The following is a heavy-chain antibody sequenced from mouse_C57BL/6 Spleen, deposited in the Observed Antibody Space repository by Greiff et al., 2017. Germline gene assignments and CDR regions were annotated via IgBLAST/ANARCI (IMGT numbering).Heavy chain of an antibody. D-gene: IGHD1-3*01. CDR1: GYTFTSYW. CDR2: IDPSDSYT. CDR3: AREGGKLRGFAY. J-gene: IGHJ3*01. V-gene: IGHV1-69*01. Sequence: QVQLQQPGAELVMPGASVKLSCKASGYTFTSYWMHWVKQRPGQGLEWIGEIDPSDSYTNYNQKFKGKSTLTVDKSSSTAYMQLSSLTSEDSAVYYCAREGGKLRGFAYWGQGTLVTVSA.